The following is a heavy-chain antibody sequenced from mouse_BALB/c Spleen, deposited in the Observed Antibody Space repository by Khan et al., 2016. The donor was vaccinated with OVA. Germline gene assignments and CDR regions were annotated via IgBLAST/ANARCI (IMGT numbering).Heavy chain of an antibody. CDR3: ARNYDYDEGLAY. J-gene: IGHJ3*01. Sequence: VQLQESGPGLVQPSQSLSITCTVSGFSLTSYGVHWVRQSPGKGLEWLGVIWSVGSTDYNAAFISRLNISKANSKSQAFFKMNSLQANDTAIYYCARNYDYDEGLAYWGQGTLVTVSA. V-gene: IGHV2-2*02. D-gene: IGHD2-4*01. CDR1: GFSLTSYG. CDR2: IWSVGST.